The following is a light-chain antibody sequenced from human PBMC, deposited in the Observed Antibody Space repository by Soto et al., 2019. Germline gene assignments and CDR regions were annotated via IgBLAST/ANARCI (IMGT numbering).Light chain of an antibody. J-gene: IGLJ7*01. CDR3: CSYAGSSTMT. Sequence: QSALSQPASVSGSRGQSITISCTGTTSDVGNYNLVSWYQQSPGKAPKLMIFEDTKRPSGVSHRFSGSKSGNTASLTIAGLQPEDAADYYCCSYAGSSTMTFGGGTQLTVL. V-gene: IGLV2-23*01. CDR1: TSDVGNYNL. CDR2: EDT.